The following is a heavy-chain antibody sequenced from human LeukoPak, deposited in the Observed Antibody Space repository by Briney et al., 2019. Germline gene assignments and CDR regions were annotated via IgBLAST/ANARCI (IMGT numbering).Heavy chain of an antibody. D-gene: IGHD3-22*01. CDR3: ARDRSGGYVSYFDS. Sequence: GGSLRLSCEASKFIFSLYNMNWVRQAPGKGLEWVSYISSSSTTIYYADSVKGRFTISRDNAKSSLFLQMNSLRDEDAAVYFCARDRSGGYVSYFDSWGQGTLVTVSS. V-gene: IGHV3-48*02. J-gene: IGHJ4*02. CDR2: ISSSSTTI. CDR1: KFIFSLYN.